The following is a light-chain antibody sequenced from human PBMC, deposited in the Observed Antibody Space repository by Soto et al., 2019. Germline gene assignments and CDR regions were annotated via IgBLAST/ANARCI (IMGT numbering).Light chain of an antibody. CDR3: RQYGTSLGFP. V-gene: IGKV3-20*01. CDR1: QSVSSNL. Sequence: ETVLTQSPGTLSLSPGERATLSCRASQSVSSNLLAWYQEKPGQAPRLLIFGASRRATGIPDRFSGSGSGTDFTLTITRLEPEDFAVYYCRQYGTSLGFPVGGGTEVEIK. CDR2: GAS. J-gene: IGKJ4*01.